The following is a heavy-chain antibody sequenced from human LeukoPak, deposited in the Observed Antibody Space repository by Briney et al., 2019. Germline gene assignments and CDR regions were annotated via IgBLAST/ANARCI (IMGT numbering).Heavy chain of an antibody. CDR3: AKSLESTNYYYHMDV. CDR1: GFTFSSYA. CDR2: ISGSGGST. Sequence: SGGSLRLSCAASGFTFSSYAMSWVRQAPGKGPEWVSAISGSGGSTYYADSVKGRFTISRDNSKNTLYLQTNSLRAEDTAVYYCAKSLESTNYYYHMDVWGKGTTVTISS. D-gene: IGHD2-2*01. J-gene: IGHJ6*03. V-gene: IGHV3-23*01.